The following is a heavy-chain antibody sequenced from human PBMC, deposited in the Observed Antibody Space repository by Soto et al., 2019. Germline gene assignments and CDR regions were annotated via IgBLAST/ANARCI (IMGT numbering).Heavy chain of an antibody. J-gene: IGHJ4*02. D-gene: IGHD3-10*01. V-gene: IGHV3-33*01. CDR3: SRDLEVLTGVRGQRYFDC. Sequence: QVQLVESGGGVVQPGRSLRLSCATSGFTFSDYSMHWVRQAPGRGLEWVAVIWFDGSEEYYADSVKGRFTISRDNSKNTLYVQIQSLIAEDTTVYFCSRDLEVLTGVRGQRYFDCWGQGTLGTVFS. CDR1: GFTFSDYS. CDR2: IWFDGSEE.